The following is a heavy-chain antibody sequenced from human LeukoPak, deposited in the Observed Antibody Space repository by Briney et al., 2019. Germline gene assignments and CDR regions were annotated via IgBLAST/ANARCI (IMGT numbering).Heavy chain of an antibody. CDR1: GFKFSSFS. CDR3: ARVIGSYGDSAY. J-gene: IGHJ4*02. Sequence: GGSLRLSCTASGFKFSSFSMNWARQAPGKGLEWLSYISSTSSAIYYADSVKGRFTISRDNAKNSLHLQMDSLRAEDTAIYYCARVIGSYGDSAYWGQGTLVTVSS. V-gene: IGHV3-48*04. CDR2: ISSTSSAI. D-gene: IGHD3-16*01.